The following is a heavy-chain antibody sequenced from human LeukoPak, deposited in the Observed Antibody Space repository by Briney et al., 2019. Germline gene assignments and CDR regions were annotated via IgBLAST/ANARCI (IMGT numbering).Heavy chain of an antibody. V-gene: IGHV3-21*01. CDR3: ATSPARDNYYDSSGVLIRYIDY. Sequence: GGSLRLSCAASGFTFSSYSMNWVRQAPGKGLEWVSSISSSSSYIYYADSVKGRFTISRDNAKNSLYLQMNSLRAEDTAVYYCATSPARDNYYDSSGVLIRYIDYWGQGTLVTVSS. CDR2: ISSSSSYI. D-gene: IGHD3-22*01. J-gene: IGHJ4*02. CDR1: GFTFSSYS.